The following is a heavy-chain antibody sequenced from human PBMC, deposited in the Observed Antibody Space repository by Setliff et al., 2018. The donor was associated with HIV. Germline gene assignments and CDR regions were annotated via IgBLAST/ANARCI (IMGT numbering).Heavy chain of an antibody. CDR2: IYHSGST. V-gene: IGHV4-39*01. CDR3: ARGSRQLTIFGVVFKTNYYFMDV. Sequence: SETLSLTCTVSGGSISSGDYFLSWIRQAPGKGLEWIGSIYHSGSTYYNPSLKSRVTISIDTSKNQFSLTLNSVTAADTAVYYCARGSRQLTIFGVVFKTNYYFMDVWGKGTAVTVSS. D-gene: IGHD3-3*01. CDR1: GGSISSGDYF. J-gene: IGHJ6*03.